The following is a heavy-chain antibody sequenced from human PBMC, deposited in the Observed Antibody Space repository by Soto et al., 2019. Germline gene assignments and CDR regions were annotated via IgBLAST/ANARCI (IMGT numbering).Heavy chain of an antibody. J-gene: IGHJ3*01. Sequence: GASVKVSCKASGYTFTGYYMHWVRQAPGQGLEWMGWINPNSGGTNYAQKFQGWVTMTRDTSISTAYMELSRLRSDDTAVYYCARVGVWEGGHHQENAFDFWGQGTLLTVS. CDR1: GYTFTGYY. CDR3: ARVGVWEGGHHQENAFDF. V-gene: IGHV1-2*04. CDR2: INPNSGGT. D-gene: IGHD1-26*01.